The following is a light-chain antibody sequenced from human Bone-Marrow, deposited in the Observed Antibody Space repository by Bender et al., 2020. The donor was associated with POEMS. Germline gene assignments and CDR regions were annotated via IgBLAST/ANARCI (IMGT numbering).Light chain of an antibody. J-gene: IGLJ1*01. CDR2: DVT. V-gene: IGLV2-14*01. CDR1: SSDVGGYNY. CDR3: TSYSSSSTDV. Sequence: QSALTQPRSVSGSPGQSVTISCTGTSSDVGGYNYVSWYQQHPGKAPKLMIYDVTNRPSGVSNRFSGSKSGNTAFLTISGLQAEDEADYYCTSYSSSSTDVVGTGTKVTVL.